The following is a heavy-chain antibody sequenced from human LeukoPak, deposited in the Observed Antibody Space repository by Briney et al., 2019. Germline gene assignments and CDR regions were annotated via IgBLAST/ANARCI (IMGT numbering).Heavy chain of an antibody. CDR3: ARDWDYSGSYWERLPLDY. J-gene: IGHJ4*02. Sequence: ASVKVSCKASGYTFTSYGTSWVRQAPGQGLEWMGWISAYNGNTNYAQKLQGRVTMTTDTSTSTAYMELRSLRSDDTAVYYCARDWDYSGSYWERLPLDYWGQGTLVTVSS. V-gene: IGHV1-18*01. CDR2: ISAYNGNT. D-gene: IGHD1-26*01. CDR1: GYTFTSYG.